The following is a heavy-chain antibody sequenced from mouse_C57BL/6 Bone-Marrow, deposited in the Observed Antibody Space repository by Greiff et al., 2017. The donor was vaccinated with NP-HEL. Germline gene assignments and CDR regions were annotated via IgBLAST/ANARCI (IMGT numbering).Heavy chain of an antibody. CDR1: GFNIKDDY. V-gene: IGHV14-4*01. CDR2: IDPENGDT. Sequence: EVKLLESGAELVRPGASVKLSCTASGFNIKDDYMHWVKQRPEQGLEWIGWIDPENGDTEYASKFQGKATITADTSSNTAYLQLSSLTSEDTAVYYCTTCEVYWGQGTLVTVSA. J-gene: IGHJ3*01. CDR3: TTCEVY.